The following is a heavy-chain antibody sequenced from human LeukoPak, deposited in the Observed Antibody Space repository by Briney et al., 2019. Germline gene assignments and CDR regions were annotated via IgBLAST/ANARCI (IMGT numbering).Heavy chain of an antibody. D-gene: IGHD2-15*01. CDR1: GFTFSSHA. CDR2: VSSSGGST. V-gene: IGHV3-23*01. J-gene: IGHJ4*02. CDR3: AKQLGYCSDGNCYFDY. Sequence: GGSLRLSCAASGFTFSSHAMSWVRQAPAKGLEWVSAVSSSGGSTYDKDSVKGRFTISRDNSKNMLYLQMNSLRAEDTAVYYCAKQLGYCSDGNCYFDYWGQGALVIVSS.